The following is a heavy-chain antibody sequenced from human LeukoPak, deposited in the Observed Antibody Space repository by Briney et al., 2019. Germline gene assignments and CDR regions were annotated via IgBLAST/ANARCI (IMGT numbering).Heavy chain of an antibody. V-gene: IGHV3-23*01. CDR3: AKDLRPYSSSWYAY. CDR2: FSGSGGST. CDR1: GFTFSSYA. J-gene: IGHJ4*02. D-gene: IGHD6-13*01. Sequence: GGSLRLSCAASGFTFSSYAMSWVRQAPGKGLEWVSAFSGSGGSTYYADSVKGRFTISRDNSKNTLYLQMNSLRAEDTAVYYCAKDLRPYSSSWYAYWGQGTLVTVSS.